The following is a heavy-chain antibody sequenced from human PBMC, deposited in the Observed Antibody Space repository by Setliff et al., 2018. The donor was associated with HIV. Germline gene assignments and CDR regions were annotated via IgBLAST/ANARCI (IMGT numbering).Heavy chain of an antibody. J-gene: IGHJ4*02. D-gene: IGHD3-9*01. CDR2: VFHTGIT. Sequence: LSLTCTVSGDSITSNSHYWGWIRQHPGKGLEWIGYVFHTGITYQNPSLESRLSMSVDTSQNRFSLRLTSVTAADTAVYYCARVADYDLTSYYFFDYWGRGTLVTVSS. CDR1: GDSITSNSHY. V-gene: IGHV4-31*03. CDR3: ARVADYDLTSYYFFDY.